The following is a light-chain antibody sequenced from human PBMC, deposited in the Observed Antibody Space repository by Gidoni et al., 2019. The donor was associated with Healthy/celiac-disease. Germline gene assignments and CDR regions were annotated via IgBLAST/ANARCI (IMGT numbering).Light chain of an antibody. CDR1: QSVLYSSNNKNY. V-gene: IGKV4-1*01. Sequence: DIVMTQSPDSLAVSLGERATINCKSSQSVLYSSNNKNYLAWYQQKPGKPPKLLIYWASTRESGVPDRFSGGGSGTDFTLTISSLQAEDVAVYYCQQYYSTPTFGQXTKVEIK. CDR3: QQYYSTPT. J-gene: IGKJ1*01. CDR2: WAS.